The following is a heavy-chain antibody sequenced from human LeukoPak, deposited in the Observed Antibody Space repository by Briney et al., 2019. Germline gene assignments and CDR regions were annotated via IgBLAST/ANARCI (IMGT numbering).Heavy chain of an antibody. CDR2: IYYSGST. D-gene: IGHD5-18*01. V-gene: IGHV4-39*01. CDR3: ARSDTAMVTYNY. CDR1: GGSISSSSYY. Sequence: KPSETLSLTCTVSGGSISSSSYYWGWIRQPPGKGLEGIGSIYYSGSTYYNPSLKSRVTISVDTSKNRFSLKLSSVTAADTAVYYCARSDTAMVTYNYWGQGTLVTVSS. J-gene: IGHJ4*02.